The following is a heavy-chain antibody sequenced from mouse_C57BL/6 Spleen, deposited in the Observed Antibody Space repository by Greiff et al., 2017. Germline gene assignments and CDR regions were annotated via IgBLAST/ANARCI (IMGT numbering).Heavy chain of an antibody. Sequence: QVQLQQPGAELVMPGASVKLSCKASGYTFTSYWMHWVKQRPGQGLEWIGEIDPSDSYTNYNQKFKGKSTLTVDKSSSTAYMQLSSLTSGDSAVYYCAGSSGTRAMDYWGQGTSVTVSS. CDR2: IDPSDSYT. J-gene: IGHJ4*01. CDR1: GYTFTSYW. D-gene: IGHD3-2*02. CDR3: AGSSGTRAMDY. V-gene: IGHV1-69*01.